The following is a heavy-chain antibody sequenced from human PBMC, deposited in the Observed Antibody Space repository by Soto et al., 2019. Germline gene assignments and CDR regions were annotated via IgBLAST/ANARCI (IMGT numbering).Heavy chain of an antibody. Sequence: GGSLRLSCAASGFTVSSNYMSWVRQAPGKGLEWVSVIYSGGSTYYADSVKGRFTISRHNSKNTLYLQMNSLRAEDTAVYYCARFPGQRGSGSYPDYYYYGMDVWGQGTTVTVSS. CDR3: ARFPGQRGSGSYPDYYYYGMDV. J-gene: IGHJ6*02. CDR1: GFTVSSNY. V-gene: IGHV3-53*04. CDR2: IYSGGST. D-gene: IGHD1-26*01.